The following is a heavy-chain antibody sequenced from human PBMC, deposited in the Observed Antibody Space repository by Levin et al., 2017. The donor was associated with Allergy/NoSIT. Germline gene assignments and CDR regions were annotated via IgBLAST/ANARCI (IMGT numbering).Heavy chain of an antibody. V-gene: IGHV3-23*01. Sequence: AGGSLRLSCAASGFTFSSYAMSWVRQAPGKGLEWVSAISGSGGSTYYADSVKGRFTISRDNSKNTLYLQMNSLRAEDTAVYYCANRIAAAGIPVWLVDYWGQGTLVTVSS. CDR2: ISGSGGST. D-gene: IGHD6-13*01. CDR3: ANRIAAAGIPVWLVDY. J-gene: IGHJ4*02. CDR1: GFTFSSYA.